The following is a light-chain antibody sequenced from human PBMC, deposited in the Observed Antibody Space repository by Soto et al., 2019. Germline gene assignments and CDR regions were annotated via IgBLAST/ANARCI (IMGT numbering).Light chain of an antibody. CDR2: EAS. Sequence: DIQMTQSPSTLSASLGDRVTITCRASQNINSWLAWYQQKPEKAPKLLIYEASSLENGVPSRFSGGGSGTELTLSISSLQSHDFATYVGQQYNSYIYTFGQGTKVEIK. CDR3: QQYNSYIYT. V-gene: IGKV1-5*03. CDR1: QNINSW. J-gene: IGKJ2*01.